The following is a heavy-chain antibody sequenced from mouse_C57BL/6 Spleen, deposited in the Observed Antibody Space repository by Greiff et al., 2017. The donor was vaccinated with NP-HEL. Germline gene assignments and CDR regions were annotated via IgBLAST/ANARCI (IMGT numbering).Heavy chain of an antibody. J-gene: IGHJ1*03. CDR2: INPSTGGT. CDR3: ARITTPWYFDV. CDR1: GYSFTGYY. V-gene: IGHV1-42*01. Sequence: EVQLQQSGPELVKPGASVKISCKASGYSFTGYYMNWVKQSPEKSLEWIGEINPSTGGTTYNQKFKAKATLTVDKSSSTAYMQLKSLTSEDSAVYYCARITTPWYFDVWGTGTTVTVSS. D-gene: IGHD1-1*01.